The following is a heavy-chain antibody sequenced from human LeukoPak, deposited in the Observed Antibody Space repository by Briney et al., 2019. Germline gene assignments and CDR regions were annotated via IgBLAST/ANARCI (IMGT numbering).Heavy chain of an antibody. V-gene: IGHV3-23*01. J-gene: IGHJ4*02. CDR3: AKDVGYCSSTTSYTPFEY. Sequence: GGSLSLPCAASGFTFSDYALSCVRQAPGKGLEWVSAFSGRCGSTYYADSVKGRFTISRDNSKNTLYLPMNSLRAEDTAVYYCAKDVGYCSSTTSYTPFEYWGQGSLVTVSS. D-gene: IGHD2-2*02. CDR2: FSGRCGST. CDR1: GFTFSDYA.